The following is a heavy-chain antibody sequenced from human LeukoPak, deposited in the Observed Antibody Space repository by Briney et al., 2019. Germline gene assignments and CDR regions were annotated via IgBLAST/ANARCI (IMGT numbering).Heavy chain of an antibody. D-gene: IGHD3-22*01. Sequence: SETLSLTCTVSGGSISSSSYYWVWIRQPPGKGLEWIGSIYHSGSTYHNPSLKSRVTISVDTSKNQFSLKLSSVTAADTAVYYCARDPHTYYYDSSGYSGAFDIWGQGTMVTVSS. CDR2: IYHSGST. J-gene: IGHJ3*02. V-gene: IGHV4-39*07. CDR1: GGSISSSSYY. CDR3: ARDPHTYYYDSSGYSGAFDI.